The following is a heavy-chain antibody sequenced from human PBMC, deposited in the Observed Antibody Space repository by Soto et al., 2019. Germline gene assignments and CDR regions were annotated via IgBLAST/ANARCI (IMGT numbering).Heavy chain of an antibody. J-gene: IGHJ6*02. CDR2: IDWDNDK. CDR1: GFSLITIGMC. D-gene: IGHD3-10*01. V-gene: IGHV2-70*01. CDR3: ARIVGRPGHYRSYYNDGMGV. Sequence: FGPALVNSTLPLTMTCTFSGFSLITIGMCVTWIRQPPGTALEWLAVIDWDNDKYYTTSLKTRLTISKDTSKDQVVLILTNTDPVDTARYYCARIVGRPGHYRSYYNDGMGVWGQRTTVTVS.